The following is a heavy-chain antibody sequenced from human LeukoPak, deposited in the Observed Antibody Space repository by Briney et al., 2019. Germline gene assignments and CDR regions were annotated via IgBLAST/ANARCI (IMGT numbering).Heavy chain of an antibody. D-gene: IGHD3-10*01. V-gene: IGHV5-51*01. CDR1: GYSFTTYW. CDR2: IHPGDSDT. Sequence: GESLKISCKGSGYSFTTYWIGWVRQTSGKGLEWMGIIHPGDSDTRYSLSFQGQVTISVDKSINTAYLQWNSLKASDTAMYYCARFTMVRGHYMDVWGKGTTVTVSS. CDR3: ARFTMVRGHYMDV. J-gene: IGHJ6*03.